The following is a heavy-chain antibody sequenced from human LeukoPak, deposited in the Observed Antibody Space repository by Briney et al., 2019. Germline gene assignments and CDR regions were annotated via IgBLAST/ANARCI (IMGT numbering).Heavy chain of an antibody. Sequence: ASVKVSCKASGYTFTGYYMHWVRQAPGQGLEWMGWINPNSGGTNYAQKIQGRVTMTRDTSISTAYMELSRLRPDDTAVYYCASLPNEDIVVVPAALSNWGQGTLVPVSS. CDR3: ASLPNEDIVVVPAALSN. CDR2: INPNSGGT. J-gene: IGHJ4*02. CDR1: GYTFTGYY. V-gene: IGHV1-2*02. D-gene: IGHD2-2*01.